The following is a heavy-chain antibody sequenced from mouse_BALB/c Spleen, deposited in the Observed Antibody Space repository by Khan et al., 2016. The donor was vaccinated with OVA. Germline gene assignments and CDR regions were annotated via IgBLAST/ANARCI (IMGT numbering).Heavy chain of an antibody. V-gene: IGHV5-6*01. CDR3: ANHLTGSFAY. CDR1: GFTFSSYS. D-gene: IGHD4-1*01. Sequence: EVELVESGGDLVKPGGSLKLSCAASGFTFSSYSMSWVRQTPDKRLEWVTTISSAGDYTYYPDSVKGRFTISRDNAKNTRYLQMSSLKSKDTAMYYCANHLTGSFAYWGQGTLVTVSA. J-gene: IGHJ3*01. CDR2: ISSAGDYT.